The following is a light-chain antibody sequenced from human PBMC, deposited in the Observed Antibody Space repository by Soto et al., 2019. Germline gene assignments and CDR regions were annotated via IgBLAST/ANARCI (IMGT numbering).Light chain of an antibody. V-gene: IGLV2-23*01. CDR3: CSYAGSSSLV. CDR1: RNDVGSFL. CDR2: EAD. J-gene: IGLJ1*01. Sequence: QSALTQPASVSGSPGQSITISCTGTRNDVGSFLVSWYQQYLGQAPKLILYEADKRPSGISNRFSGCKSGDTASPTISGLQAEDEADYFCCSYAGSSSLVLGNETKLTV.